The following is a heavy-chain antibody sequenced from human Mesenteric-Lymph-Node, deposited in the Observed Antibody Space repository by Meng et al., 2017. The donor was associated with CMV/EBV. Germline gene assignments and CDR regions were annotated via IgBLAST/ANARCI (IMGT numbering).Heavy chain of an antibody. Sequence: SVKVSCKASGYSFTSYDIKWVRQATGQGLEWMGRIIPILGIANYAQKFQGRVTITADKSTSTAYMELSSLRSEDTAVYYCARDYGSGSYSGHYYGMDVWGQGTTVTVSS. D-gene: IGHD3-10*01. CDR1: GYSFTSYD. CDR2: IIPILGIA. J-gene: IGHJ6*02. CDR3: ARDYGSGSYSGHYYGMDV. V-gene: IGHV1-69*04.